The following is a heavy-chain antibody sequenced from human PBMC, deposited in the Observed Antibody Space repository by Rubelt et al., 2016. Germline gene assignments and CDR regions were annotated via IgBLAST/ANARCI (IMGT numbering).Heavy chain of an antibody. Sequence: QVQLVQSGAEVKKPGSSVKVSCKASGGTFSSYAISWVRQAPGQGLEWMGRIIPILGIANYEQKFQGRVTITADKSTSTAYMELSSLRSEDTAVYYCATTIAIRPYYFDYWGQGTLVTVSS. CDR2: IIPILGIA. CDR1: GGTFSSYA. D-gene: IGHD6-6*01. J-gene: IGHJ4*02. V-gene: IGHV1-69*09. CDR3: ATTIAIRPYYFDY.